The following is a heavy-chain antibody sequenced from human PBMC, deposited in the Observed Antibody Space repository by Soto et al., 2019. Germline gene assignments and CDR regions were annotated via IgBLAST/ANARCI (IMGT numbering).Heavy chain of an antibody. J-gene: IGHJ4*02. D-gene: IGHD6-19*01. V-gene: IGHV3-30-3*01. Sequence: PGGSLRLSCAAFGFTFSSYAMHWVRQAPGKGLEWVAVISYDGSNKYYADSVKGRFTISRDNSKNTLYLQMNSLRAEDTAVYYCASTPSKGIAVAGTDYWGQGTLVTVSS. CDR3: ASTPSKGIAVAGTDY. CDR1: GFTFSSYA. CDR2: ISYDGSNK.